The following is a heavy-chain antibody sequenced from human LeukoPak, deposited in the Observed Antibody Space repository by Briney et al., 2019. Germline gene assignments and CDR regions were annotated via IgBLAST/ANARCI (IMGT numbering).Heavy chain of an antibody. CDR2: IIPILDIA. D-gene: IGHD1-26*01. CDR3: AVGAYYHPDY. V-gene: IGHV1-69*02. J-gene: IGHJ4*02. CDR1: GGTFSSYT. Sequence: ASVKVSCKASGGTFSSYTISWVRQAPGQGLEWMGRIIPILDIANYAQKFQGRVTITADKSTSTAYMELSSLRSEDTAVYYCAVGAYYHPDYWGQGTLVTVSS.